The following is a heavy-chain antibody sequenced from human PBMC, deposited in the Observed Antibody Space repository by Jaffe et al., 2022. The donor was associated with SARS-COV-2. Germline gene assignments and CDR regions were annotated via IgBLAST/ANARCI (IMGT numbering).Heavy chain of an antibody. CDR1: GGSISSGSYY. J-gene: IGHJ4*02. CDR2: IYTSGST. CDR3: ARGASGFGELLDD. Sequence: QVQLQESGPGLVKPSQTLSLTCTVSGGSISSGSYYWSWIRQPAGKGLEWIGRIYTSGSTNYNPSLKSRVTISVDTSKNQFSLKLSSVTAADTAVYYCARGASGFGELLDDWGQGTLVTVSS. D-gene: IGHD3-10*01. V-gene: IGHV4-61*02.